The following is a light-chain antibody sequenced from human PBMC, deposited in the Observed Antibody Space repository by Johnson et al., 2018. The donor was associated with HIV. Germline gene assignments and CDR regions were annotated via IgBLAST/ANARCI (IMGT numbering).Light chain of an antibody. CDR2: ENN. CDR1: SSNIGNNY. CDR3: GTWDSSLSAGFYV. Sequence: QSLLTQPPSVSAAPGQKVTIPCSGSSSNIGNNYVSWYQHLPGTAPKLLIYENNKRPSGSPDRFSGSKSGTSATLGITGLQTGDEADYYCGTWDSSLSAGFYVFGTGTKVTVL. J-gene: IGLJ1*01. V-gene: IGLV1-51*02.